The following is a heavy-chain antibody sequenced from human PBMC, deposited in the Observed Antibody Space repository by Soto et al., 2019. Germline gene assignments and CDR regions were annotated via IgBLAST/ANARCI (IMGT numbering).Heavy chain of an antibody. J-gene: IGHJ4*01. CDR1: GGSISSYY. CDR3: ARASGSYYQFDS. CDR2: IYYSGST. Sequence: QVQLQESGPGLVKPSETLSLTCTVSGGSISSYYWSWIRQPPGKGLEWIGYIYYSGSTNYNPSLTSRVTISVDTSKNQCSLKLSSVTAADTAVYYCARASGSYYQFDSWGHGTLVTVSS. D-gene: IGHD1-26*01. V-gene: IGHV4-59*01.